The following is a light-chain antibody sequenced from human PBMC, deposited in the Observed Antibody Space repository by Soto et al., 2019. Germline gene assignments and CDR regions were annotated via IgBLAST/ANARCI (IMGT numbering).Light chain of an antibody. V-gene: IGKV3-20*01. CDR2: GAS. Sequence: MVLTRSPCTVSLSPSDEPTRSFMASQRVSARYLAWYHQKPGQAPRLLIFGASDRATGMPDRFSGSGSRPDFTLTIERLEPEDFAMYYCQKYSDSPPTFGQGTKVDIK. CDR1: QRVSARY. J-gene: IGKJ1*01. CDR3: QKYSDSPPT.